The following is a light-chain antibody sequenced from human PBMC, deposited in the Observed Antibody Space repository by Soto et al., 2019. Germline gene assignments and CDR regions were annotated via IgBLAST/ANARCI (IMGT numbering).Light chain of an antibody. Sequence: EIVLTQSPGTLSLSPGERATLSCRASQSFRGLLAWYQQKPGQAPRLLIYGASTRATGIPARFSGSGSGTEFTLTISSLQSEDFAVYYCQQYNNWPGTFGQGTKVDIK. J-gene: IGKJ1*01. CDR1: QSFRGL. CDR2: GAS. CDR3: QQYNNWPGT. V-gene: IGKV3-15*01.